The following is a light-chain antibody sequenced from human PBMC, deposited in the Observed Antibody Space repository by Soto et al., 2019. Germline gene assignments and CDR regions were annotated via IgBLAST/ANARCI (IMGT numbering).Light chain of an antibody. Sequence: EIVMTQSPATLSVSPGERATLSCRASQSVSSNFAWYQQKPGQAPRLLIYGASTRATGIPARFSGSGSGTELTLTISSLQSEDFAVYYCQQYNNWPPTFGGGTKVEIK. CDR3: QQYNNWPPT. J-gene: IGKJ4*01. CDR1: QSVSSN. V-gene: IGKV3-15*01. CDR2: GAS.